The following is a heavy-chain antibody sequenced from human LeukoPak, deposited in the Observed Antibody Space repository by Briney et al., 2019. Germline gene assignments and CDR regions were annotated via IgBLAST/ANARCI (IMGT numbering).Heavy chain of an antibody. D-gene: IGHD3-9*01. CDR2: INHSGST. J-gene: IGHJ6*03. CDR3: ARHRRIRYFDWSPRDYYMDV. CDR1: GFTFSSYS. V-gene: IGHV4-34*01. Sequence: GSLRLSCAASGFTFSSYSMNWVRQPPGKGLEWIGEINHSGSTNYNPSLKSRVTISVDTSKNQFSLKLSSVTAADTAVYYCARHRRIRYFDWSPRDYYMDVWGKGTTVTISS.